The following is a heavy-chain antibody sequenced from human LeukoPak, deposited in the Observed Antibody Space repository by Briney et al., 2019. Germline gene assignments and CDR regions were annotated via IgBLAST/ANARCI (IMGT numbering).Heavy chain of an antibody. J-gene: IGHJ4*02. D-gene: IGHD5-18*01. Sequence: PSETLSLTCTVSGGSISSYYWSWIRQPPGKGLEWIGYIYYSGSTNYSPSLKSRVTISVNTSKNQFSLKLSSVTAADTAVYYCASSWGSGYSYSPPNYWGQGTLVTVSS. CDR3: ASSWGSGYSYSPPNY. CDR1: GGSISSYY. V-gene: IGHV4-59*08. CDR2: IYYSGST.